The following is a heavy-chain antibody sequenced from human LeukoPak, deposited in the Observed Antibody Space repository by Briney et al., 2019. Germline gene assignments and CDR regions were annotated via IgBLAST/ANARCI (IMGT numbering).Heavy chain of an antibody. J-gene: IGHJ6*02. CDR3: ATGPHSRHCSGGTCYSGGGYYYYGMDV. Sequence: PGGSLRLSCTGSGLTFSNAWMSWVRQAPGKELEWVGRIKSKIDGGTTDYAAPVKGRFTISRDDSKNTLYLQMNSLKTEDTAVYYCATGPHSRHCSGGTCYSGGGYYYYGMDVWGQGTTVTVSS. CDR1: GLTFSNAW. V-gene: IGHV3-15*01. D-gene: IGHD2-15*01. CDR2: IKSKIDGGTT.